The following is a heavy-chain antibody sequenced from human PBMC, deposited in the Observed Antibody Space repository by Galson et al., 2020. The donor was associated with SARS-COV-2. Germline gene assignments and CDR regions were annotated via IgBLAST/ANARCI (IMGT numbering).Heavy chain of an antibody. Sequence: SCAASGFTFSSYAMHWVRQAPGKGLEWVAVISYDGSNKYYADSVKGRFTISRDNSKNTLYLQMNSLRAEDTAVYYCAREFGRGMDVWGQGTTVTVSS. D-gene: IGHD3-16*01. J-gene: IGHJ6*02. CDR3: AREFGRGMDV. CDR2: ISYDGSNK. V-gene: IGHV3-30-3*01. CDR1: GFTFSSYA.